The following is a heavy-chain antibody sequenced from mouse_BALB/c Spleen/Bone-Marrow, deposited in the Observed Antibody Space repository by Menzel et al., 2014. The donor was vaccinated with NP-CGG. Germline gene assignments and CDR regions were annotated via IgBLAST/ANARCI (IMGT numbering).Heavy chain of an antibody. V-gene: IGHV1-7*01. J-gene: IGHJ2*01. Sequence: VKLVESGAELAKPGASVKMSCKASGYTFTSYWMHWVKQRPGQGLEWIGYINPSTGYTEYSQKFKDKATLTADKSSSTAYMQLSSLTSEDSAVYYCARDYPYYFDYWGQGTTLTVSS. CDR3: ARDYPYYFDY. CDR1: GYTFTSYW. CDR2: INPSTGYT. D-gene: IGHD1-1*02.